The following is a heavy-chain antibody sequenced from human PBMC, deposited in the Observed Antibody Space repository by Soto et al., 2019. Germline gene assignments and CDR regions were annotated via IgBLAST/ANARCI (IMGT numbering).Heavy chain of an antibody. CDR2: ISGSSSFI. CDR3: AREQLNIQKWRNWFDP. Sequence: PGGSLRLSCAASGFTFSSYSMNWVRQAPGKGLERVSSISGSSSFISYADSVKGRFTISRDNAKNSLYLQMNSLRAEDTAVYYCAREQLNIQKWRNWFDPWGQGTLVTVSS. D-gene: IGHD1-1*01. J-gene: IGHJ5*02. V-gene: IGHV3-21*01. CDR1: GFTFSSYS.